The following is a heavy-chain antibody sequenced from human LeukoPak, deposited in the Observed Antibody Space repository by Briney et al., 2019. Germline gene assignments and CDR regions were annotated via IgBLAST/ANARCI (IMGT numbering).Heavy chain of an antibody. V-gene: IGHV4-59*08. CDR2: ISYSGSP. CDR1: GGFISSYY. Sequence: SETLSLTCTVSGGFISSYYWSWIRQPPGKGLEWIGYISYSGSPKYNPSLKSRVAMSVDTSRGQLSLKLNSVTAADTAVYYCAGLETSGYLGYWGQGTLVTVSS. J-gene: IGHJ4*02. CDR3: AGLETSGYLGY. D-gene: IGHD1-1*01.